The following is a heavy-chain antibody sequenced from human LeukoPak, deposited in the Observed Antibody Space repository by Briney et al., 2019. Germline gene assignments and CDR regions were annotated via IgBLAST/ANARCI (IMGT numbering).Heavy chain of an antibody. J-gene: IGHJ5*02. Sequence: PSETLSLTCTVSGGSISSYYWGWIRQPPGEGLEWVGYIYYSGSTNYNPSLKSRVTISVDTSKNHFSLKLSSVTAADTAVYYCAREILAAGPGVYWFDPWGQGTLVIVSS. V-gene: IGHV4-59*12. CDR1: GGSISSYY. CDR3: AREILAAGPGVYWFDP. CDR2: IYYSGST. D-gene: IGHD6-6*01.